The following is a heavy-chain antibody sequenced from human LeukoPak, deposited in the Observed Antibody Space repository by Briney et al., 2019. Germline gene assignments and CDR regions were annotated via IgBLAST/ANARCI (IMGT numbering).Heavy chain of an antibody. CDR3: ARGALGPRLQH. CDR1: GVSISSYY. J-gene: IGHJ1*01. D-gene: IGHD3-16*01. Sequence: SETLSLTCTVSGVSISSYYCTWIRQPPGKGLEWIGYIYYSGNTKYNPSLKSRGTISVDTSKNQMSLKLSSVTAADTAVYYCARGALGPRLQHWGQGTLVTVSA. V-gene: IGHV4-59*12. CDR2: IYYSGNT.